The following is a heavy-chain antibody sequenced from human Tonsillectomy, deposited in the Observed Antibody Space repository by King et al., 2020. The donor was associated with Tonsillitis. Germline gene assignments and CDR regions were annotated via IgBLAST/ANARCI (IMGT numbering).Heavy chain of an antibody. V-gene: IGHV1-18*01. Sequence: QLVQSGAEVKKTGASVKVSCKASGYTYTNYAFTWVRQAPGQGLEWMGWISAYDGNTNYAQKLQGRVTMTTDTSTSTVYLELRSLRSDDTAVYYCARGGLSASSPVDHWGQGTLVSVSS. D-gene: IGHD6-6*01. CDR2: ISAYDGNT. CDR1: GYTYTNYA. J-gene: IGHJ4*02. CDR3: ARGGLSASSPVDH.